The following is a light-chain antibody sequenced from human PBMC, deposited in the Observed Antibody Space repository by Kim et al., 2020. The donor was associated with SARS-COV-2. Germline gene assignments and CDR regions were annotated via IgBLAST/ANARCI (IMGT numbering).Light chain of an antibody. J-gene: IGKJ4*01. Sequence: VSPGERATLSCRASQSVSSNLAWYQQKPGQAPRLLIYGASTRATGIPARFSGSGSGTEFTLTISSLQSEDFAVYYCQQFNNWPLTFGGGTKVEIK. CDR3: QQFNNWPLT. CDR1: QSVSSN. V-gene: IGKV3-15*01. CDR2: GAS.